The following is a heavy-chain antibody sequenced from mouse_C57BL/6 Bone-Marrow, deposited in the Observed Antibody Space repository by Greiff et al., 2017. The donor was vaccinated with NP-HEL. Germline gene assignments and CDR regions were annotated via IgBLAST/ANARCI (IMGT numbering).Heavy chain of an antibody. V-gene: IGHV1-69*01. D-gene: IGHD1-1*01. CDR3: ARLDGSSFYAMDY. CDR1: GYTFTSYW. J-gene: IGHJ4*01. Sequence: QVQLQQSGAELVMPGASVKLSCKASGYTFTSYWMHWVKQRPGPGLEWIGEIDPSDSYTNYNQKFKGKSTLTVDKSSSTAYMQLSSLTSEDSAVYYCARLDGSSFYAMDYWGQGTSVTVSS. CDR2: IDPSDSYT.